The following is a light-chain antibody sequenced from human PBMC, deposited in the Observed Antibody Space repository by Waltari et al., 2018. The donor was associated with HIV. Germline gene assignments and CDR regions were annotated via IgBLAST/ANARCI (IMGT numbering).Light chain of an antibody. J-gene: IGLJ3*02. V-gene: IGLV1-44*01. CDR3: VVWDEVVNGWL. Sequence: QSVLTQPPSASGTPGQRVTISCSGSNSNIGSNTVHWFQQVSRTAPKPLVYVNDELPSGVPDRFSGSKSGTAASLAISGLQSDDEADYYCVVWDEVVNGWLFGGGTKLTVL. CDR1: NSNIGSNT. CDR2: VND.